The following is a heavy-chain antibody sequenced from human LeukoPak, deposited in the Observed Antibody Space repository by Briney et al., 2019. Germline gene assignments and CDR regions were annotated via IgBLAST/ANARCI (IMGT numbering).Heavy chain of an antibody. CDR1: GFTFSSCA. Sequence: GGSLRLSCAASGFTFSSCAMSWVRQAPGKGPEWISYIGGSGVTKRYADSVKGRFSISRDNAKNSLDLQMNSLRVEDTGVYYCARADYYGSPGHFGMDVWGRGTTVTVSS. CDR3: ARADYYGSPGHFGMDV. V-gene: IGHV3-48*03. D-gene: IGHD3-10*01. J-gene: IGHJ6*02. CDR2: IGGSGVTK.